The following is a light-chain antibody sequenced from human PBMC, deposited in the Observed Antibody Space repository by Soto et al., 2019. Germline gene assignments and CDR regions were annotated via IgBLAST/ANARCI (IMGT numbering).Light chain of an antibody. J-gene: IGLJ1*01. CDR1: SSDVGGYNY. Sequence: QSALTQPASVSGSLGQSITISCTGSSSDVGGYNYVSWYQQHPGKAPKLMIYAVSNRPSGVSNRFSGSKSGNTASLTISGLQAEDEADYYCCSLTTRDSHVFGTGTKVTVL. CDR2: AVS. CDR3: CSLTTRDSHV. V-gene: IGLV2-14*01.